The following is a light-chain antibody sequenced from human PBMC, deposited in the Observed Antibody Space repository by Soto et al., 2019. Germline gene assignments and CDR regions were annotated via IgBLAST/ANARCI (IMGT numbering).Light chain of an antibody. CDR3: QQRSNWPTIT. J-gene: IGKJ5*01. CDR2: KAS. V-gene: IGKV1-5*03. CDR1: QSISSW. Sequence: DIQMTQSPSTLSASVGDRVPITCRASQSISSWLAWYQQKPWKAPKLLIYKASTLKSGVPSRFSGSGSGTDFTLTISSLEPEDFAVYYCQQRSNWPTITFGQGTQLEIK.